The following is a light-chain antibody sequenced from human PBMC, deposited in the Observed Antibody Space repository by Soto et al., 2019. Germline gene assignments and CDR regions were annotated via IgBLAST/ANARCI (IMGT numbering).Light chain of an antibody. Sequence: QSALTQPASVTGSPGQSITISCTGTSSDVGGYNYVSWYQQHPGKAPKLMIYEVSNRPSGVSNRFSGSKSGNTASLTISGLQAEDEADYYCSSYTSSSTYVVFGGGTNVTVL. CDR1: SSDVGGYNY. CDR2: EVS. J-gene: IGLJ2*01. V-gene: IGLV2-14*01. CDR3: SSYTSSSTYVV.